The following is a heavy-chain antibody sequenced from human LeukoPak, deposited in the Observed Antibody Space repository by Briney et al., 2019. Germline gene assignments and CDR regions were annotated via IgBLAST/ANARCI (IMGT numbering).Heavy chain of an antibody. CDR3: AKRPYCSRAVCQYIDY. V-gene: IGHV3-23*01. Sequence: PGGSLRLSCAASGFTFSSYAMSWVRQAPGKGMEWVSTISGSGGSTYYADSVKGRFTISRDNSKNTVYLQLNSLRAEDTAVYYCAKRPYCSRAVCQYIDYWGQGTLVTVSS. D-gene: IGHD2-15*01. CDR2: ISGSGGST. J-gene: IGHJ4*02. CDR1: GFTFSSYA.